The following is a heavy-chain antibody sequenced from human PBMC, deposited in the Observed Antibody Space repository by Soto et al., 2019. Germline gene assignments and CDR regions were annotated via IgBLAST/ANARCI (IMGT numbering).Heavy chain of an antibody. CDR2: IIPILGIA. Sequence: QVQLVQSGAEVKKPGSSVKVSCKASGGTFSSYTISWVRQAPGQGLEWMGRIIPILGIANYAQKFQGRVTITADKSTSTAYMELSSLRSEDTAVYYCARDVGYSSGWYDRSWFDPWGQGTLVTVSS. V-gene: IGHV1-69*08. J-gene: IGHJ5*02. CDR1: GGTFSSYT. D-gene: IGHD6-19*01. CDR3: ARDVGYSSGWYDRSWFDP.